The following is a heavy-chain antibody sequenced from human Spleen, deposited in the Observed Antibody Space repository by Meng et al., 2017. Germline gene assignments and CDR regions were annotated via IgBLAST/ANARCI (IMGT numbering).Heavy chain of an antibody. V-gene: IGHV3-30-3*01. CDR3: AKDRVGASGNSDS. CDR1: GFSFIDYA. Sequence: QEHLVESGGGVVQPGRSRRLCGAASGFSFIDYAMHWVRQAPGKGLECVATVSHYGDSGCSADSVRGRFTMSRDNSKNTLYLQMNSLRVEDTAVYYCAKDRVGASGNSDSWGQGTLVTVSS. J-gene: IGHJ4*02. CDR2: VSHYGDSG. D-gene: IGHD1-26*01.